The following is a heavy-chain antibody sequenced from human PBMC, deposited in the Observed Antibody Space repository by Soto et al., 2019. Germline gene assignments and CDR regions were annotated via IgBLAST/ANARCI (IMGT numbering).Heavy chain of an antibody. J-gene: IGHJ4*02. CDR1: GYTFTSYG. CDR3: AIFACFRYMRGEDYMAV. V-gene: IGHV1-18*01. D-gene: IGHD3-10*01. Sequence: QVQLVQSGAEVKKPGASVTVSCKASGYTFTSYGINWVRQAPGQGLEWMGWISAYNGNTNYAQKLQGRVTMTTDTSKSTAYRELRRLKSDDWAVYYFAIFACFRYMRGEDYMAVWGQGTLLTVSS. CDR2: ISAYNGNT.